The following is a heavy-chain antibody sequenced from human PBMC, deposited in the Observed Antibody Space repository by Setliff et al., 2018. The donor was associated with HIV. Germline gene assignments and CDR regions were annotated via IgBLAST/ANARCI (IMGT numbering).Heavy chain of an antibody. CDR3: ARDTYDSRGYFFGY. Sequence: SETLSLTCSVSGGSISSGAYYWSWIRQHPGKGLEWIGYIYYSGSTYYNPSLKSRVTISLDTSKNQFSLHLSSVTAADTAVYYCARDTYDSRGYFFGYWGQGTLVTVSS. CDR2: IYYSGST. J-gene: IGHJ4*02. CDR1: GGSISSGAYY. V-gene: IGHV4-31*03. D-gene: IGHD3-22*01.